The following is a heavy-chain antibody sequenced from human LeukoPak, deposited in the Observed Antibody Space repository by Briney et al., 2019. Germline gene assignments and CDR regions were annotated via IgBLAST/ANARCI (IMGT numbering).Heavy chain of an antibody. V-gene: IGHV4-4*07. CDR1: GGSISSYH. Sequence: KTSETLSLTCTVSGGSISSYHWIWIRQPAGKGLEWIGRIHTSGSTNYNPSLKSRVTMSVDTSKNQFSLRLTSVTAADTAVYYCAREGQLGYPFDYWGQGTLVTVSS. J-gene: IGHJ4*02. CDR3: AREGQLGYPFDY. CDR2: IHTSGST. D-gene: IGHD2-2*02.